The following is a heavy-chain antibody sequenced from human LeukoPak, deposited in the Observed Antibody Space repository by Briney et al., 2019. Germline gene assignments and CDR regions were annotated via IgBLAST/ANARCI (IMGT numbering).Heavy chain of an antibody. D-gene: IGHD4-11*01. V-gene: IGHV3-33*06. CDR3: AKDAQRGFDYSNSLEY. CDR2: IWNDGTNR. J-gene: IGHJ4*02. Sequence: GRSLRLSCAASGFTFSHYGMHWVRQAPGKGLEWVAVIWNDGTNRYYGDSVKGRFTISRDDSKNTVYLQMNSLRAGDTAVYYCAKDAQRGFDYSNSLEYWGQGTLVTVSS. CDR1: GFTFSHYG.